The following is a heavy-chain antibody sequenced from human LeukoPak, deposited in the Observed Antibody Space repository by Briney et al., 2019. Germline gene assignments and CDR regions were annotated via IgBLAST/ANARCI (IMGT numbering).Heavy chain of an antibody. J-gene: IGHJ6*03. Sequence: SETLSLTCTVSGGSTSSYYWSWIRQPPGKGLEWIGYIYYSGSTNYNPSLKSRVTISVDTSKNQFSLKLSSVTAADTAVYYCARGPRYNWNYGWYMDVWGKGTTVTVSS. CDR3: ARGPRYNWNYGWYMDV. CDR1: GGSTSSYY. D-gene: IGHD1-7*01. V-gene: IGHV4-59*01. CDR2: IYYSGST.